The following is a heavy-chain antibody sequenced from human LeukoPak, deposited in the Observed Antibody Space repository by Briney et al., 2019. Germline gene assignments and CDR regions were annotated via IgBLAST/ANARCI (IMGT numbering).Heavy chain of an antibody. Sequence: PGGSLRLSCAPSGFTFSSHNMNWVRQAPGKGLEWVSSISSSDTYIYYADSVKGRFTISRDNATNSLYLQMDSLRAEDPAVYYCARWGYSGSSRDGFDIWGQGTMVTVSS. D-gene: IGHD1-26*01. CDR2: ISSSDTYI. CDR1: GFTFSSHN. CDR3: ARWGYSGSSRDGFDI. V-gene: IGHV3-21*01. J-gene: IGHJ3*02.